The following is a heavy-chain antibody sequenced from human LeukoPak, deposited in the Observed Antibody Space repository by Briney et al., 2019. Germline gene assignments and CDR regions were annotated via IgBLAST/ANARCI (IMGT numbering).Heavy chain of an antibody. Sequence: GGSLRLSCAASGFTFRDYGMGWVRQAPGKGLEWVSGISGSGSSTYYADFVKGRFTISRDNSKNTLYLQMNSLRAEDTAVYYCAKDTPDSSAYYLENWGQGTLVTVSS. CDR3: AKDTPDSSAYYLEN. CDR2: ISGSGSST. J-gene: IGHJ4*02. CDR1: GFTFRDYG. D-gene: IGHD3-22*01. V-gene: IGHV3-23*01.